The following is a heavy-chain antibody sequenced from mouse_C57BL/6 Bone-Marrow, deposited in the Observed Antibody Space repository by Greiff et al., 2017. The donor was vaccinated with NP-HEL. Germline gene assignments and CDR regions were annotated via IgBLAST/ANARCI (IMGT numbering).Heavy chain of an antibody. J-gene: IGHJ2*01. D-gene: IGHD1-1*01. Sequence: EVMLVESGAELVRPGASVKLSCTASGFNIKDDYMHWVKQRPEQGLEWIGWIDPENGDTEYASKFQGKATITADTSSNTAYLQLSSLTSEDTAVYYCTTVVARAHYFDYWGQGTTLTVSS. CDR2: IDPENGDT. CDR3: TTVVARAHYFDY. CDR1: GFNIKDDY. V-gene: IGHV14-4*01.